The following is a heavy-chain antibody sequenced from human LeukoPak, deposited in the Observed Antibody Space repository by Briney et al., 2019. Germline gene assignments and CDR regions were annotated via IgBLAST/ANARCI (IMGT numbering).Heavy chain of an antibody. D-gene: IGHD6-19*01. CDR1: GFTFNSYA. CDR2: ISSDGSNN. V-gene: IGHV3-30-3*01. J-gene: IGHJ4*02. Sequence: PGGSLRLSCAASGFTFNSYAMHWVRQAPGKGLEWVAVISSDGSNNYYSDSVKGRFTISRDNSKNTLNLQVNSLRAEDTAVYYCARDRYRSGWYGDFDCWGQGNLVTVSS. CDR3: ARDRYRSGWYGDFDC.